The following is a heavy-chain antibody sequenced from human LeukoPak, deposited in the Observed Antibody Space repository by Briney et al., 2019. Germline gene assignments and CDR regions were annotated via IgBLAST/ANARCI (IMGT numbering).Heavy chain of an antibody. D-gene: IGHD2-2*01. J-gene: IGHJ4*02. CDR3: ARHLYPRDYFDY. V-gene: IGHV4-30-4*08. CDR1: GGSISSGDYY. Sequence: SQTLSLTCTVSGGSISSGDYYWSWIRQPPGKGLEWIGYMYHTGSTYYNPSLKSRVTISVDTSKNQFSLKLSSVTAADTAVYYCARHLYPRDYFDYWGQGTLVTVSS. CDR2: MYHTGST.